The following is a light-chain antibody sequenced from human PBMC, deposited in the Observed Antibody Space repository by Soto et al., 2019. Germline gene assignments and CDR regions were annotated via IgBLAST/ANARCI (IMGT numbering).Light chain of an antibody. J-gene: IGLJ1*01. CDR2: DVS. CDR1: SSDVGSHDL. CDR3: SSFTSTTTYV. V-gene: IGLV2-14*02. Sequence: QSVVAQPSSGAGSPGKSIAIFCTGTSSDVGSHDLVSWYQQQSGKVPKLIIYDVSSRPSGVSNRFSGSKSGNTASLTISGLQAEDEADYYCSSFTSTTTYVFGTGTKVTVL.